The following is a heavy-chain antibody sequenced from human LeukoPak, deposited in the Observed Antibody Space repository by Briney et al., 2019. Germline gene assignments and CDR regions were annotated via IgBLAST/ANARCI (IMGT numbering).Heavy chain of an antibody. J-gene: IGHJ6*02. Sequence: GGSLRLSCAASGFTYKKYGMHWVRQAPGMGLEWVSSISTSSSHIYYADSVEGRFTISRDNAKNSLYLQMNSLRAEDTAVYYCVRSYYGMDVWGQGTTVSVSS. V-gene: IGHV3-21*01. CDR1: GFTYKKYG. CDR2: ISTSSSHI. CDR3: VRSYYGMDV.